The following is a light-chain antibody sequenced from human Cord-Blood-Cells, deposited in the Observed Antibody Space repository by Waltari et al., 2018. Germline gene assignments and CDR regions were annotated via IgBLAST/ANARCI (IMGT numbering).Light chain of an antibody. CDR2: AAS. V-gene: IGKV1-12*01. Sequence: IQMTQSPSSVSASVRDRVTITCRASQGISSWLARHQQNPGKAPKLLIYAASSLQSGVPSRFSCSGSGTDFTLTISSLQREDFATYYCQQANSFPYTFGQGTKLEIK. CDR3: QQANSFPYT. CDR1: QGISSW. J-gene: IGKJ2*01.